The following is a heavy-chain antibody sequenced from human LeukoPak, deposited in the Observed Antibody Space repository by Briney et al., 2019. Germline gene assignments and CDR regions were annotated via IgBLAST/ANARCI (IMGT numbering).Heavy chain of an antibody. D-gene: IGHD6-19*01. V-gene: IGHV4-39*01. CDR3: ARHSLGISGWYVDY. CDR2: IYYSGST. CDR1: GGSINSTTYY. Sequence: SETLSLTCIVSGGSINSTTYYWGWIRQPPGKGLEWIGSIYYSGSTYYNSSLKSRVTISVDTSKNHFSLKLSSMTAADTAVYYCARHSLGISGWYVDYWGQGTLVTVSS. J-gene: IGHJ4*02.